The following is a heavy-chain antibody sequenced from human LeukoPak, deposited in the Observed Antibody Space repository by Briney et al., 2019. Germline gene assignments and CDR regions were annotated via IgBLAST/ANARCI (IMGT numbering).Heavy chain of an antibody. D-gene: IGHD3-9*01. Sequence: GGSLRLSCAASGFTFSSYGMSWVRHAPGKGLEWVSAVSGSGGSTYYADSVKGRFTISRDNSKNTLYLQMNSLRAEDTAVYYCAKGSDILTGYPLYYFDYWGQGTLVTVSS. CDR1: GFTFSSYG. CDR3: AKGSDILTGYPLYYFDY. CDR2: VSGSGGST. J-gene: IGHJ4*02. V-gene: IGHV3-23*01.